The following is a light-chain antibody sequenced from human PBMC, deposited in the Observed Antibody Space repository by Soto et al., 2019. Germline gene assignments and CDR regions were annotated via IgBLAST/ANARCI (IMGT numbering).Light chain of an antibody. J-gene: IGLJ1*01. CDR3: SSYTSSSTPLYV. V-gene: IGLV2-14*01. CDR2: DVS. CDR1: SSDVGGYNY. Sequence: QSAVTQPASVSGSPGQSITISCTGTSSDVGGYNYVSWYQQHPGKAPKLMIYDVSNRPSGVSNRFSGSKSGNTASLTISGLQAEDEADYYCSSYTSSSTPLYVFGTGTKLTVL.